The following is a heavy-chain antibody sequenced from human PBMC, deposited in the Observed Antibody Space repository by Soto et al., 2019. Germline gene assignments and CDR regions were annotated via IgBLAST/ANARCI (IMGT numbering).Heavy chain of an antibody. J-gene: IGHJ6*02. CDR2: IYYSGST. V-gene: IGHV4-30-4*01. CDR1: GGSISSGDYY. D-gene: IGHD3-22*01. Sequence: SEALSHTCTVSGGSISSGDYYWSWIRQPPGKGLEWIGYIYYSGSTYYNPSLKSRVTISVDTSKNQFSLKLSSVTAADTAVYYCAIHPVVTNYYYYGMDVWGQGTTVTVSS. CDR3: AIHPVVTNYYYYGMDV.